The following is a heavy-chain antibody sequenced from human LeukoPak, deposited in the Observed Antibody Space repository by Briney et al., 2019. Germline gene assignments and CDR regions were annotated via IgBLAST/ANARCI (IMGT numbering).Heavy chain of an antibody. Sequence: GGSLRLSCAASGFTFSSYGMRWVRQAPGKGLEWVAVIWYDGSNKYYADSVKGRFTISRDNSKNTLYLQMNSLRAEDTAVYYCARESYDSSGYYPSSAFDYWGQGTLVTVSS. V-gene: IGHV3-33*01. J-gene: IGHJ4*02. CDR2: IWYDGSNK. CDR3: ARESYDSSGYYPSSAFDY. CDR1: GFTFSSYG. D-gene: IGHD3-22*01.